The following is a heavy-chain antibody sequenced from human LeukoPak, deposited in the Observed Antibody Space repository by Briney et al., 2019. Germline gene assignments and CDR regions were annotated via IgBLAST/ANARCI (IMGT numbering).Heavy chain of an antibody. J-gene: IGHJ4*02. CDR2: ISSTGGGT. D-gene: IGHD1-26*01. CDR1: GFTFSSYA. CDR3: ARDSRVGATPYFDY. Sequence: PGGSLRLSCAASGFTFSSYAMIWVRQAPGKGLEWVSAISSTGGGTYYADSVKGRFTISRDNSKNTLYLQMNSLRAEDTAVYYCARDSRVGATPYFDYWGQGTLVTVSS. V-gene: IGHV3-23*01.